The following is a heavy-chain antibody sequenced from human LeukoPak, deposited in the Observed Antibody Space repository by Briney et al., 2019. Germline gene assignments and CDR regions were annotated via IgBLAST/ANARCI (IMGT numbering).Heavy chain of an antibody. J-gene: IGHJ3*02. D-gene: IGHD3-10*01. CDR2: INPDDSDA. Sequence: GESLKISCKGYGYSFNSYWIVWVRQMPGKGLELMGIINPDDSDARYSPPSQGQVTITADKSISTAYLQWTSLRASDSAMYYCARFKGDGDDACDIWGQGTMLTVSS. CDR1: GYSFNSYW. V-gene: IGHV5-51*01. CDR3: ARFKGDGDDACDI.